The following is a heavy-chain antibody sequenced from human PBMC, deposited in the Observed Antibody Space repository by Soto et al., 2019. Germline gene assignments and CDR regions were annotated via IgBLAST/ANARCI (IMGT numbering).Heavy chain of an antibody. Sequence: GGSLRLSCAASGFTFSSYAMSWARQAPGKGLEWVSAISGSGGSTYYADSVKGRFTIPRDNSKNTLYLQMNSLRAEDTAVYYCAKGTDIVATITAFDIWVQGTMVTVSS. J-gene: IGHJ3*02. D-gene: IGHD5-12*01. CDR3: AKGTDIVATITAFDI. V-gene: IGHV3-23*01. CDR1: GFTFSSYA. CDR2: ISGSGGST.